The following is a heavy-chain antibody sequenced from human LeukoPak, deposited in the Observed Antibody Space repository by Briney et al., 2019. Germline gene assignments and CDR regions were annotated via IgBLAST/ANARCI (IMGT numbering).Heavy chain of an antibody. J-gene: IGHJ6*02. D-gene: IGHD1/OR15-1a*01. CDR3: ARQKWEQQGRDYYFNGLDV. CDR2: IYTSGST. CDR1: GGSISSYY. V-gene: IGHV4-4*07. Sequence: PSETLSLTCTVSGGSISSYYWSWVRQPAGKGLEWIGRIYTSGSTNYNPSLKSRVTMSVDRSRNQFSLKLTSVTAADTAVYYCARQKWEQQGRDYYFNGLDVWGPGTTVIVSS.